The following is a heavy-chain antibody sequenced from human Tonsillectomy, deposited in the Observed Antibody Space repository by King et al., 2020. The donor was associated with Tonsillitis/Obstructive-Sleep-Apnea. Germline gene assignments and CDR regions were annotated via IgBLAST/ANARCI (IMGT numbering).Heavy chain of an antibody. CDR3: ARLGYCSSTSCPNWFDP. CDR2: IYPGDSDT. CDR1: GYSFTAYW. Sequence: VQLVESGAEVKKPGESLKISWKGSGYSFTAYWIAWVRQMPGKGLEWMGIIYPGDSDTRYSPSFQGHVTISADRSISTAYLQWSTLKASDTAVYYCARLGYCSSTSCPNWFDPWGQGTLVTVSS. D-gene: IGHD2-2*01. J-gene: IGHJ5*02. V-gene: IGHV5-51*01.